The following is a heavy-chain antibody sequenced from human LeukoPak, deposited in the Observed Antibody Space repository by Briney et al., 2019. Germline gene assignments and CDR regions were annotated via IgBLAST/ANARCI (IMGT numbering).Heavy chain of an antibody. J-gene: IGHJ6*03. Sequence: PSETLSLTCTVSGGSISSYYWSWIRQPAGKGLEWIGRIYTSGSTNYNPSLKSRVTMSVDTSKNQFSLKLSSVTAADTAVYYCARDLRVPIAAAGTYYYYYYMDVWGKGTTVTASS. CDR3: ARDLRVPIAAAGTYYYYYYMDV. D-gene: IGHD6-13*01. V-gene: IGHV4-4*07. CDR2: IYTSGST. CDR1: GGSISSYY.